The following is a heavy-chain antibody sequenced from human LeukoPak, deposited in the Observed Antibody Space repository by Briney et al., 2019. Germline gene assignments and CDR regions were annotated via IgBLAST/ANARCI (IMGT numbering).Heavy chain of an antibody. CDR1: GYTFTSYS. D-gene: IGHD6-6*01. CDR3: AKDRWKDGSSSFDN. Sequence: ASVKVSCKASGYTFTSYSINWVRQAPGQGLEWMGWISTYNGNTNYAQKLQGRVTMATDTSTSTAYMELRSLRSDDTAVYYCAKDRWKDGSSSFDNWGQGTLVTVSS. CDR2: ISTYNGNT. V-gene: IGHV1-18*01. J-gene: IGHJ4*02.